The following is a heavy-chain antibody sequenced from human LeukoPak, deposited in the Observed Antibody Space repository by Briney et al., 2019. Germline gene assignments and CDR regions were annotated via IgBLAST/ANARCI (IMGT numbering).Heavy chain of an antibody. CDR3: TRVVGLTGYSSSWYSGYYYYMDV. CDR1: GYTFTSYA. J-gene: IGHJ6*03. V-gene: IGHV1-69*06. D-gene: IGHD6-13*01. Sequence: SVKVSCKASGYTFTSYAISWVRQAPGQGLEWMGGIIPIFGTTNYAQKFQDRVTITADKSTSTAYMELSSLRSEDTAVYYCTRVVGLTGYSSSWYSGYYYYMDVWGKGTTVTVSS. CDR2: IIPIFGTT.